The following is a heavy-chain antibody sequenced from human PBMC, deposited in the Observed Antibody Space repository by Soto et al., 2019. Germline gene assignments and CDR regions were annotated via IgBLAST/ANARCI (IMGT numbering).Heavy chain of an antibody. CDR3: ARAHDFWSGYYPRDYYYGMDV. CDR1: GYTFANYG. V-gene: IGHV1-18*04. Sequence: ASVKVSCKASGYTFANYGISWVRQAPGQGLEWMGWISANSGDTNYAQKFQGRVTITADKSTSTAYMELSSLRSEDTAVYYCARAHDFWSGYYPRDYYYGMDVWGQGTTVTVSS. CDR2: ISANSGDT. J-gene: IGHJ6*02. D-gene: IGHD3-3*01.